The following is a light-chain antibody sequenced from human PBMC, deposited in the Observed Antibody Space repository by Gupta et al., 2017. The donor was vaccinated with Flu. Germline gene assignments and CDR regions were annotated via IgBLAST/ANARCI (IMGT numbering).Light chain of an antibody. CDR3: QQYGDSPTTT. CDR1: QSITRNY. Sequence: IVLTQSPGTLSLSPGERATLFCRASQSITRNYLAWYQQKPGQAPRLLIHSASNRATGIPDRFSGSGSGTDFTLTISGLEPEDFAVYYCQQYGDSPTTTFGQGTKVEIK. CDR2: SAS. V-gene: IGKV3-20*01. J-gene: IGKJ1*01.